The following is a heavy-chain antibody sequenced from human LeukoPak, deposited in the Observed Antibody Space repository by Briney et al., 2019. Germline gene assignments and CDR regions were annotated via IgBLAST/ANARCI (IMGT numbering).Heavy chain of an antibody. CDR3: ARGPPYIVVVTAIGFFDY. J-gene: IGHJ4*02. Sequence: SETLSLTCTVSGGSISNNYWSWIRQPPGKGLEWIGEINDSGSTNYNPSLKSRVTISVDTSKNQFSLKLSSVTAADTVVYYCARGPPYIVVVTAIGFFDYWGQGTLVTVSS. CDR2: INDSGST. D-gene: IGHD2-21*02. V-gene: IGHV4-34*01. CDR1: GGSISNNY.